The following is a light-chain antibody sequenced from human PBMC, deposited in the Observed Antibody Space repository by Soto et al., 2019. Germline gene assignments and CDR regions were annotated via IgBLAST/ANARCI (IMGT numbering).Light chain of an antibody. J-gene: IGKJ1*01. CDR3: QQYAGSPRT. Sequence: EIVLRQSPGTLAWSPGERGTLSCRASQNLGTLYLAWFQQKSGQAPRLLIYSASRRATGIPDRFTGSGSGTDFTLTINRVEPEDFAVYFCQQYAGSPRTFGQGTKVDIK. V-gene: IGKV3-20*01. CDR2: SAS. CDR1: QNLGTLY.